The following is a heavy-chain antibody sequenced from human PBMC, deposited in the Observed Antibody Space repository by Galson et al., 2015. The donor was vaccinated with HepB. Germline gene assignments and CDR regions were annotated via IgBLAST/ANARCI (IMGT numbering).Heavy chain of an antibody. D-gene: IGHD3-10*01. Sequence: SLRLSCAASGFTFRIYGMSWVRQAPGKGLEWVSGIDGSGDRTEYADSAQGRFIASRDNSKNTLYLQISGLRVEDTAKYYCVKDVGRDLFGPGAWGQGTLVTVSS. CDR2: IDGSGDRT. V-gene: IGHV3-23*01. CDR3: VKDVGRDLFGPGA. J-gene: IGHJ5*02. CDR1: GFTFRIYG.